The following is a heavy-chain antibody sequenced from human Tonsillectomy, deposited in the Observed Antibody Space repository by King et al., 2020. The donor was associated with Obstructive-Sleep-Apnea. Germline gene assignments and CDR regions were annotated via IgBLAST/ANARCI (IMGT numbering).Heavy chain of an antibody. CDR3: ADGGLRPGESDY. CDR1: GFPFSAYW. D-gene: IGHD4-17*01. J-gene: IGHJ4*02. Sequence: VQLVESGGGLVQPGGSLRLSCAASGFPFSAYWMTWVRQAPGKGLEWVANINQDGSEKYSVDSVKGRFTISRDNAKNSLYLQMNSLRAEDTAVYFCADGGLRPGESDYWGQGTLVTVSS. CDR2: INQDGSEK. V-gene: IGHV3-7*01.